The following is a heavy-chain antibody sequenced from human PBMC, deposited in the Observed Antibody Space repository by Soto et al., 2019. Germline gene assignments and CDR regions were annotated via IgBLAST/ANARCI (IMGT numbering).Heavy chain of an antibody. CDR3: ARDSYDYVGETYRPPGY. CDR1: GFTFSTYA. J-gene: IGHJ4*02. D-gene: IGHD3-16*02. V-gene: IGHV3-23*01. Sequence: EVQLLESGGGLVQPGGSLRLSGAASGFTFSTYALSWVRQPPGKGLEWVSEISGSGGSTYYADSVKGRFTISRDNSKNTLYLHMHSLRAEDTAVYYCARDSYDYVGETYRPPGYWGQGTLVTVSS. CDR2: ISGSGGST.